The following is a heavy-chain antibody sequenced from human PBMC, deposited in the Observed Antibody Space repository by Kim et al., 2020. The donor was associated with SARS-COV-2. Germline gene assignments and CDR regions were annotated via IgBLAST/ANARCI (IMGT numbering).Heavy chain of an antibody. Sequence: GGSLRLSCAASGFTFSNAWMSWVRQAPGKGLEWVGRIKSKTDGGTTDYAAPVKGRFTISRDDSKNTLYLQMNSLKTEDTAVYYCTTKILWFGELFPHYYYGMDVWGQGTTVTVSS. CDR2: IKSKTDGGTT. J-gene: IGHJ6*02. V-gene: IGHV3-15*01. D-gene: IGHD3-10*01. CDR1: GFTFSNAW. CDR3: TTKILWFGELFPHYYYGMDV.